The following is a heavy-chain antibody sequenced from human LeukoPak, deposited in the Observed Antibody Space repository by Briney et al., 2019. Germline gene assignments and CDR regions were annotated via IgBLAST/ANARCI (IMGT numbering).Heavy chain of an antibody. D-gene: IGHD2-8*01. CDR3: ASWDCTNGVCRNDY. V-gene: IGHV4-59*08. CDR2: IYNTGST. Sequence: SETLSLTCTVSGGSISNYYWSWIRQSPGKGLEWIGYIYNTGSTSYNPSLKSRVTISVDTSKNRFSLKLSSVTAADTAVYYCASWDCTNGVCRNDYWGQGTLVTVSS. CDR1: GGSISNYY. J-gene: IGHJ4*02.